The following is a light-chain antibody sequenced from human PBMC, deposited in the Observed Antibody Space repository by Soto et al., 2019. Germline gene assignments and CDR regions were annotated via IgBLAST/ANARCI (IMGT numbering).Light chain of an antibody. J-gene: IGKJ1*01. V-gene: IGKV3-11*01. CDR1: QSVSSS. Sequence: EIVLTQSPATLSLSPGERATLSCRASQSVSSSLAWYQQKPGQAPRLLIYDASNRATGIPARFSGSGSGSDFTLTISSLEPEDFAVYYCQQYGSSPRTFGQGTKVEIK. CDR2: DAS. CDR3: QQYGSSPRT.